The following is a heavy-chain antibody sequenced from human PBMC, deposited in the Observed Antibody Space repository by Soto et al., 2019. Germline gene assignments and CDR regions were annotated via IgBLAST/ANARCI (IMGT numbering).Heavy chain of an antibody. D-gene: IGHD5-12*01. CDR2: IYYSGST. J-gene: IGHJ4*02. CDR1: GGSISSYY. Sequence: SETLSLTCTVSGGSISSYYWSWIRQPPGKGLEWIGYIYYSGSTNYNSSLKSRVTISVDTSKNQFSLKLSSVTAADTAVYYCARDGRDGYNLVFDYWGQGTLVTVSS. CDR3: ARDGRDGYNLVFDY. V-gene: IGHV4-59*01.